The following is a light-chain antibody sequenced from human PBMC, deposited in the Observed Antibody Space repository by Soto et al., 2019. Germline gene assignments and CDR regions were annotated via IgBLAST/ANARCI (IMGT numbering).Light chain of an antibody. V-gene: IGKV1-5*03. CDR2: KAS. CDR1: QSISSW. CDR3: QQYNSYPYT. J-gene: IGKJ2*01. Sequence: DIQMTQSPSTLSASVGDRVTITCRASQSISSWLAWYQQKPGKAPKLLIYKASSLESGVPSRFSGSVSGTEFTLTISSLQPDDFSTYYCQQYNSYPYTFGQVTKLEIK.